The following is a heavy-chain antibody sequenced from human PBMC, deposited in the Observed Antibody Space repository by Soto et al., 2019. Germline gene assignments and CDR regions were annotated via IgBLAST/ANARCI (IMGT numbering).Heavy chain of an antibody. CDR3: ARDNRYNWNDEGWFDP. V-gene: IGHV1-8*01. Sequence: QVQLVQSGAEVKKPGASVKVSCKASGYSFSDYDINWVRQATGQGPEWMGWMNPNSGNTGYAQKFQDSVTMTRNTSINTAYMELSSLGSEDTAVYYCARDNRYNWNDEGWFDPWGQGTLVTVSS. CDR2: MNPNSGNT. CDR1: GYSFSDYD. J-gene: IGHJ5*02. D-gene: IGHD1-20*01.